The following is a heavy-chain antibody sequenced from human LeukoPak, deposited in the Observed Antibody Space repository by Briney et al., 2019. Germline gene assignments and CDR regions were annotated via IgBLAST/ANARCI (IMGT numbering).Heavy chain of an antibody. Sequence: ASVKVSCKASGYTFTSYAMNWVRQAPGQGLEWMGWINTNTGNPTYAQGFTGRFVFSLDTSVSTAYLQISSLKAEDTAVYYCARDTGFSMLRGILFWGQGTLVTVSS. V-gene: IGHV7-4-1*02. CDR1: GYTFTSYA. D-gene: IGHD3-10*01. J-gene: IGHJ4*02. CDR2: INTNTGNP. CDR3: ARDTGFSMLRGILF.